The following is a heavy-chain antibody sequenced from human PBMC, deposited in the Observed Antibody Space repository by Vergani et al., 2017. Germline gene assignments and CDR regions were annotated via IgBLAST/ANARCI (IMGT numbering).Heavy chain of an antibody. V-gene: IGHV1-69*02. CDR3: ARGLGLGRFGARWFDP. J-gene: IGHJ5*02. Sequence: QVQLVQSGAEVKKPGSSVKVSCKASGGTFSSYTISWVRQAPGQGLEWMGRIIPILGIANYAQKFQGRVTITADKSTSTAYMELSSLRSEDTAVYYCARGLGLGRFGARWFDPWGQGTLVTVSS. CDR1: GGTFSSYT. CDR2: IIPILGIA. D-gene: IGHD3-10*01.